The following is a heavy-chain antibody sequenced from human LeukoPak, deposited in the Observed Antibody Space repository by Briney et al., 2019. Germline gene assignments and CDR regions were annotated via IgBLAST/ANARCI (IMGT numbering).Heavy chain of an antibody. D-gene: IGHD3-22*01. J-gene: IGHJ5*02. CDR3: ARDTYYYDSSGYSGWFDP. CDR1: GGTFSSYA. Sequence: ASVKVSCKASGGTFSSYAISWVRQAPGQGLEWMGWISAYNGNTNYAQKLQGRATMTTDTSTSTAYMELRSLRSDDTAVYYCARDTYYYDSSGYSGWFDPWGQGTLVTVSS. V-gene: IGHV1-18*01. CDR2: ISAYNGNT.